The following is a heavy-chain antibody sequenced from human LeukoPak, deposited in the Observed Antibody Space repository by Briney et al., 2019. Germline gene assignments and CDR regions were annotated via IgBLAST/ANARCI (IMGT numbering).Heavy chain of an antibody. CDR3: AKWNSGYDYYFDY. Sequence: GVSLRLSCAASGVTFSSYAMSWVRQAPGKGLEWVSAISGSGGSTYYADSVKGRFTISRDNSKNTLYLQMNSLRAEDTAVYYCAKWNSGYDYYFDYWGQGTLVTVSS. CDR1: GVTFSSYA. J-gene: IGHJ4*02. CDR2: ISGSGGST. D-gene: IGHD5-12*01. V-gene: IGHV3-23*01.